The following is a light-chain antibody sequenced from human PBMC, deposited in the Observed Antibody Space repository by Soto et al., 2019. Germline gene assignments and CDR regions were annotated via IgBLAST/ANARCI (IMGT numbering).Light chain of an antibody. Sequence: DIQMTQSPSTLSGSVGARFTITCRASQTISSWLAWYQQKPGKAPKLLIYKASTLKSGVPSRFSGSGSGTEFTLTISSLQPDDFATYYCQHYNSYSEAFGQGTKVELK. V-gene: IGKV1-5*03. J-gene: IGKJ1*01. CDR3: QHYNSYSEA. CDR2: KAS. CDR1: QTISSW.